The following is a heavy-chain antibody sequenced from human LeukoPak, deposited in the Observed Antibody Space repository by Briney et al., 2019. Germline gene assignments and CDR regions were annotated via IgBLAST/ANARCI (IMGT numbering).Heavy chain of an antibody. CDR1: GGSFSGYY. Sequence: SETLSLTCAVYGGSFSGYYWSWIRQPPGKGLEWIGEINHSGSTNYNPSLKSRVTISVDTSKNQFSLKLSSVTAADTAVYYCASRRTRRLMYYDFWSGPDYWGQGTLVTVSS. V-gene: IGHV4-34*01. CDR3: ASRRTRRLMYYDFWSGPDY. J-gene: IGHJ4*02. D-gene: IGHD3-3*01. CDR2: INHSGST.